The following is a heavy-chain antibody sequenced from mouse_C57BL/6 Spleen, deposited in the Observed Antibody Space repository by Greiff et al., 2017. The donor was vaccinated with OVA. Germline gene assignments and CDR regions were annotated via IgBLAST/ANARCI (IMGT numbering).Heavy chain of an antibody. CDR3: TTGYSNPY. J-gene: IGHJ3*01. Sequence: VQLQQSGAELVRPGASVKLSCTASGFNIKDDYMHWVKQRPEQGLEWIGWIDPENGDTEYASKFQGKATITADTSSNTAYLQLSSLTAEDTAVYYCTTGYSNPYWGQGTLVTVSA. CDR1: GFNIKDDY. D-gene: IGHD1-2*01. CDR2: IDPENGDT. V-gene: IGHV14-4*01.